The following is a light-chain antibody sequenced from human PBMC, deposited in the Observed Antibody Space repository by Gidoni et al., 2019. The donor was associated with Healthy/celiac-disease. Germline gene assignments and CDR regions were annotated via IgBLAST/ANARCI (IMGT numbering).Light chain of an antibody. Sequence: DIQLTQSPSSLSASVGDRVTITCRVSQSISSYLNWYQQKPGKAPKLLIYAASILQSGVPSSFSGSGSGTDFTLTISSLQPEDFATYYCQQSYSTPWTFGQGTKVESK. CDR1: QSISSY. V-gene: IGKV1-39*01. J-gene: IGKJ1*01. CDR2: AAS. CDR3: QQSYSTPWT.